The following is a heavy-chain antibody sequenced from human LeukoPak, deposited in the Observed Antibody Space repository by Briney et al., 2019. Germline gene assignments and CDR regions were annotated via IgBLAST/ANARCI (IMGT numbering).Heavy chain of an antibody. D-gene: IGHD3-10*01. Sequence: ASVKVSCKTSGYTFTNYGISWVRQAPGQGREWMGWISAYNGNTNHVQKFQGRVTVTTDTSTSTAYMELRSLRSDDTAVYYCARDGSFRDFDYWGQGTLVTVSS. CDR1: GYTFTNYG. CDR3: ARDGSFRDFDY. CDR2: ISAYNGNT. V-gene: IGHV1-18*01. J-gene: IGHJ4*02.